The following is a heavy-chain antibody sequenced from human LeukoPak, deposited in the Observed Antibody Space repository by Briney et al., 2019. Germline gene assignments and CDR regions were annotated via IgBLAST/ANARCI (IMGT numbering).Heavy chain of an antibody. D-gene: IGHD6-13*01. CDR2: ISGSGGNT. CDR3: AKLEGAAAGPDYFDY. CDR1: GFTFSSYA. Sequence: GGSLRLSCAASGFTFSSYAMSWVRQAPGKGLEWVSAISGSGGNTYYADSVKGRFTISRDNSKNTLYLQMNSLRAEDTAVYYCAKLEGAAAGPDYFDYWGQGTLVTVSS. V-gene: IGHV3-23*01. J-gene: IGHJ4*02.